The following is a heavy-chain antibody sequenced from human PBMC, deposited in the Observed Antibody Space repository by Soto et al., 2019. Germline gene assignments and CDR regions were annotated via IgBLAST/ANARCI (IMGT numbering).Heavy chain of an antibody. V-gene: IGHV3-48*02. CDR3: AREDILGTRSFDY. J-gene: IGHJ4*02. Sequence: PGGSLRLSCGASGFIFSKYSMYWVRQAPGKGLEWLSYISSNSVTIYYADSVRGRVTIFRDNAKNSLYLQMNSLRDEDTAVYYCAREDILGTRSFDYWGQGALVTVSS. CDR1: GFIFSKYS. D-gene: IGHD1-26*01. CDR2: ISSNSVTI.